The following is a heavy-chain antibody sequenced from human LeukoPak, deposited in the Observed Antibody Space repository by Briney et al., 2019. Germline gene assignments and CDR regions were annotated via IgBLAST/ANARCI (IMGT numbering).Heavy chain of an antibody. CDR2: ISYDGSNK. Sequence: GGSLKLSCEASGFTFNSYGMHWVRQAPGKGLEWVAVISYDGSNKYYADSVKGRFTVSRDNSKNTVSLQLNSLRVEDTAVYFCAKVPGRWGVSAYGDYFDYWGQGTLVTVSS. CDR1: GFTFNSYG. V-gene: IGHV3-30*18. CDR3: AKVPGRWGVSAYGDYFDY. D-gene: IGHD5-12*01. J-gene: IGHJ4*02.